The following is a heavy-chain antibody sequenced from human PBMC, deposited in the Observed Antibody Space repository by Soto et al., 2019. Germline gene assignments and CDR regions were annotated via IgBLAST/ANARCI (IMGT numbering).Heavy chain of an antibody. Sequence: GGSLRLSCAASGFTVSSNYMSWVRQAPGKGLEWVSVIYSGGSTYYADSVKGRFTISRDNSKNTLYLQMNSLRAEDTAVYYCARAALEDDAFDIWGQGTMVTVSS. CDR2: IYSGGST. CDR1: GFTVSSNY. CDR3: ARAALEDDAFDI. V-gene: IGHV3-66*01. J-gene: IGHJ3*02.